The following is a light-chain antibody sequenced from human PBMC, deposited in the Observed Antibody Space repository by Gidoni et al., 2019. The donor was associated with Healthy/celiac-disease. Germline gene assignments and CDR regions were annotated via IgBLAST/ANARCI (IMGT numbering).Light chain of an antibody. V-gene: IGKV2-28*01. Sequence: DIVMTQSPLSLPVTPGEPASISCRSSQSLLHSNGYNYLDWYLQKPGQSPQLLIYLGSNRASGVPDRFSGSGSGTDVTLKISRVEAEDVGVYYCMKALQTPWTFGQGTKVEIK. CDR3: MKALQTPWT. J-gene: IGKJ1*01. CDR2: LGS. CDR1: QSLLHSNGYNY.